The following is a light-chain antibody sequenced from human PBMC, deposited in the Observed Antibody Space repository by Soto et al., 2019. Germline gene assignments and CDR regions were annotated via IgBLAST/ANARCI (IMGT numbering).Light chain of an antibody. J-gene: IGLJ1*01. CDR1: SSDAGSYNL. CDR2: EVS. V-gene: IGLV2-23*02. Sequence: QSVRTQPASVSGSPGQSITISCTGTSSDAGSYNLVSWYQQHPGKAPKLMIYEVSKRPSGVSNRFSGSKSGNTASLTISGLQAEDEADYYCCSYAGSSTFVFGTGTKVTVL. CDR3: CSYAGSSTFV.